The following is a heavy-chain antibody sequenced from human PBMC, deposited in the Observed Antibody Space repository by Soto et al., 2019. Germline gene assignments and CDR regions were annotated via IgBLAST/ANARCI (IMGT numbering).Heavy chain of an antibody. Sequence: ASVKVSCKTSGYTFTGYYIHWVRQAPGQGLEWMGWINSNSGGTNYAQKFQGWVTMTRDTSISTAYMELSRLKSEDTAFYYCAKEPSLGWFPHNWFDPWGQGTLVTVSS. D-gene: IGHD3-3*01. J-gene: IGHJ5*02. CDR1: GYTFTGYY. CDR2: INSNSGGT. V-gene: IGHV1-2*04. CDR3: AKEPSLGWFPHNWFDP.